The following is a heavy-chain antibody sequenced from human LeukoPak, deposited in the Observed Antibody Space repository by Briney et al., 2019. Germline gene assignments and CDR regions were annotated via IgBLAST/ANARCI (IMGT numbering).Heavy chain of an antibody. CDR3: AKNAVAHINYYFDY. D-gene: IGHD6-19*01. V-gene: IGHV4-4*02. CDR2: IYHSGSI. Sequence: SETLSLTCAVSGGSISSNNWWSWVRQPPGKGLEWIGEIYHSGSINYNPSLKSRVTISVDTSKNQCSLKLSSVTAADTAVYYCAKNAVAHINYYFDYWGQGALVTVSS. CDR1: GGSISSNNW. J-gene: IGHJ4*02.